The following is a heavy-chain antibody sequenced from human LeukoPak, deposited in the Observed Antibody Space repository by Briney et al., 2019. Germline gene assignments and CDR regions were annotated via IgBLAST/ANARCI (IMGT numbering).Heavy chain of an antibody. CDR2: IFHTGTT. Sequence: ETLSLTCTVSGYSISSGYYWGWIRQPPGKGLEWIGRIFHTGTTDYKTSLKGRVTISVDKSKNQFSLKLTSVTAADTAVYYCARLTPTTLSLYYYYMDVWGKGTTVTVSS. J-gene: IGHJ6*03. D-gene: IGHD2/OR15-2a*01. V-gene: IGHV4-38-2*02. CDR1: GYSISSGYY. CDR3: ARLTPTTLSLYYYYMDV.